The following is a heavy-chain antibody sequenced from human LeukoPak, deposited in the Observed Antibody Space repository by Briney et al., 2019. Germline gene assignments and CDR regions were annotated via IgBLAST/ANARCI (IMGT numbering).Heavy chain of an antibody. V-gene: IGHV1-69*04. CDR1: GGTFSIYA. D-gene: IGHD2-21*02. J-gene: IGHJ3*02. Sequence: ASVKVSCKASGGTFSIYAMRWVRQSRGQGLEWLGRSIPILGIANYAQKFQGRVTITADKSTSTAYMALSSLRSEDTAVYYCARENSENIVVVPAARGPHTAFDICGQGAIVTVSS. CDR3: ARENSENIVVVPAARGPHTAFDI. CDR2: SIPILGIA.